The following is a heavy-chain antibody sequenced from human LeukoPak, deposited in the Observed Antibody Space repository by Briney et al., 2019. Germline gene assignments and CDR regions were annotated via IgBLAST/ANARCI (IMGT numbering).Heavy chain of an antibody. CDR2: FDPEDGET. Sequence: ASVNVSCKVSVYTLTELSMHWVRQAPGKGREWMGGFDPEDGETIYAQKFQGRVTMTEDTSTDTPYMELSSLRSEDTAVYYCATDLFMITSADYWGQGTLVTVSS. J-gene: IGHJ4*02. CDR1: VYTLTELS. CDR3: ATDLFMITSADY. D-gene: IGHD3-16*01. V-gene: IGHV1-24*01.